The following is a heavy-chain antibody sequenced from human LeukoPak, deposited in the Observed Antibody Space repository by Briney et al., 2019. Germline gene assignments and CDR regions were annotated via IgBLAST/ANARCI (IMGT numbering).Heavy chain of an antibody. J-gene: IGHJ4*02. CDR3: ARDLGTVAGPYYFDY. D-gene: IGHD6-19*01. CDR1: GGTFSSYA. V-gene: IGHV1-69*13. CDR2: IIPIFGTA. Sequence: EASVKVSCKASGGTFSSYAISWVRQAPGQGLEWMGGIIPIFGTANYAQKFQGRVTITADESTSTAYMELSSLRSDDTAVYYCARDLGTVAGPYYFDYWGQGTLVTVSS.